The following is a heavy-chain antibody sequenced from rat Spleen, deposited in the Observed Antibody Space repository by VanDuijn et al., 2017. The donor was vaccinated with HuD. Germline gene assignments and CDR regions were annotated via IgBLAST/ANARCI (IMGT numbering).Heavy chain of an antibody. CDR3: TRDRILRSTGFDY. Sequence: EVQLVESGGGLVQPGRSLKLSCVVSGFTFNNYWMTWIRQAPGKGLEWVASITNTGGSTYYRDSVKGRFTISRDNAKSTLYLQMDSLRSGDTATYYCTRDRILRSTGFDYWGQGVMVTVSS. CDR1: GFTFNNYW. J-gene: IGHJ2*01. D-gene: IGHD1-6*01. CDR2: ITNTGGST. V-gene: IGHV5-31*01.